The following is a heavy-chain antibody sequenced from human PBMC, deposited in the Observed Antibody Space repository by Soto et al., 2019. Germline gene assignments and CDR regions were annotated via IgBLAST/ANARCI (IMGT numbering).Heavy chain of an antibody. J-gene: IGHJ1*01. CDR2: INHSGST. CDR1: GGSFSGYY. Sequence: SETLSLTCAVYGGSFSGYYWTWIRQPPGTGLEWIGEINHSGSTNYNPSLKSRVTISVDTSKNQFSLKLTSVTAADTGVYFCARTLGPQVTGYVDSDYRWTIDQWGQGTLVTVSS. V-gene: IGHV4-34*01. D-gene: IGHD4-4*01. CDR3: ARTLGPQVTGYVDSDYRWTIDQ.